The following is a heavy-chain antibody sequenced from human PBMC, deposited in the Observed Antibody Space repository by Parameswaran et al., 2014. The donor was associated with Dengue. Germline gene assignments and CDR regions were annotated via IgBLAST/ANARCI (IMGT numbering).Heavy chain of an antibody. Sequence: WVRQAPGQGLEWMAIINPSGGSTSYAQKFQGRVTMTRDTSTSTVYMELSSLRSEDTAVYYCARDNQLGYYYYMDVWGKGTTVTVSS. CDR3: ARDNQLGYYYYMDV. D-gene: IGHD7-27*01. CDR2: INPSGGST. J-gene: IGHJ6*03. V-gene: IGHV1-46*01.